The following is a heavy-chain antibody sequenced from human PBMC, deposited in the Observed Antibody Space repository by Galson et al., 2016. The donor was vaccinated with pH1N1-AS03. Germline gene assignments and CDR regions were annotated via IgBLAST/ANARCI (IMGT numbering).Heavy chain of an antibody. CDR2: IRQDGSEK. V-gene: IGHV3-7*03. Sequence: SLRLSCAASGFSFSASWMSWVRQAPGKGLEWVANIRQDGSEKYYVDSVEGRFTISRDNAKNSLYLQMNSLRDEDRAVYYCARASPLNYYLDLWGRGTLVTVS. CDR3: ARASPLNYYLDL. J-gene: IGHJ2*01. CDR1: GFSFSASW. D-gene: IGHD1-7*01.